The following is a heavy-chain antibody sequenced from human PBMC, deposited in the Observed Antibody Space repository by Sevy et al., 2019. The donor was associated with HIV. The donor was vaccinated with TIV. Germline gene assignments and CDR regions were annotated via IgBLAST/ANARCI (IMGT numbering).Heavy chain of an antibody. J-gene: IGHJ4*02. Sequence: SETLSLTCTVSGGSISSSSYYWGWIRQPPGKGLEWIGSIYYSGSTYYNPSLKSRVTISVDTSKNQFSLKLSSVTAADTAVYYWARTEANRPYSSSRGGGYYFDYWGQGTLVTVSS. D-gene: IGHD6-13*01. CDR3: ARTEANRPYSSSRGGGYYFDY. CDR1: GGSISSSSYY. CDR2: IYYSGST. V-gene: IGHV4-39*01.